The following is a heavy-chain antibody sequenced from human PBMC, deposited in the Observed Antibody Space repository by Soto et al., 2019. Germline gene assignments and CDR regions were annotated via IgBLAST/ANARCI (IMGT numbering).Heavy chain of an antibody. CDR2: ISSNGGST. V-gene: IGHV3-64D*06. CDR1: GFTFSSYA. J-gene: IGHJ6*02. Sequence: LRLSCSASGFTFSSYAMHWVRQAPGKGLEYVSAISSNGGSTYYADSVKVRFTISRDNSKNTLYLQMSSQIAEDTAVYYCVKHSGNYFYYYYGMDVWGQGTTVTVSS. CDR3: VKHSGNYFYYYYGMDV. D-gene: IGHD1-26*01.